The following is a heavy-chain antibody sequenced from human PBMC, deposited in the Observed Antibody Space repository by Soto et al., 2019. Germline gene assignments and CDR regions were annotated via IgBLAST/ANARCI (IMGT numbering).Heavy chain of an antibody. J-gene: IGHJ6*02. CDR1: GYTFTSYG. CDR2: ISAYNGNT. CDR3: ARDRLLTGYGMDV. Sequence: GAPVKVSSKASGYTFTSYGISWVRQAPGQGLEWMGWISAYNGNTNYAQKLQGRVTMTTDTSTSTAYMELRSLRSDDTAVYYCARDRLLTGYGMDVWGQGTTVTVSS. V-gene: IGHV1-18*01.